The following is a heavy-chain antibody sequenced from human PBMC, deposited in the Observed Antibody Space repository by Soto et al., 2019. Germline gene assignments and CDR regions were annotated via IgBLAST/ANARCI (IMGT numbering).Heavy chain of an antibody. CDR2: IHYSGST. V-gene: IGHV4-59*08. J-gene: IGHJ5*02. Sequence: SETLSLTCTVSGGSISSFYWSWIRQPPGKGLEYIGYIHYSGSTNYSPSLKSRVTISLDTSKNHFSLKLTSVTAADTAVYYCARHLTGLDPWGQGTLVTVSS. CDR1: GGSISSFY. CDR3: ARHLTGLDP.